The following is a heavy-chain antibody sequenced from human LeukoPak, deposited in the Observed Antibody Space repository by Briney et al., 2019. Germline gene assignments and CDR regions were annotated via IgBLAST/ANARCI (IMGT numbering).Heavy chain of an antibody. CDR1: GDSISSSSYY. Sequence: PSETLSLTCTVSGDSISSSSYYWGWIRQPPGRGLEWIGSIHYSGSTYYNPSLKSRVTISVDTSKNQFSLKLSSVTAADTAVYYCSRRAGVGAPPPGLDYNWFDPWGQGTLVTVSS. J-gene: IGHJ5*02. CDR3: SRRAGVGAPPPGLDYNWFDP. V-gene: IGHV4-39*01. D-gene: IGHD1-26*01. CDR2: IHYSGST.